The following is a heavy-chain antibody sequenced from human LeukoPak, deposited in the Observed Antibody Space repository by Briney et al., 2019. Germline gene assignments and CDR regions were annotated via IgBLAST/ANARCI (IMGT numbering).Heavy chain of an antibody. CDR2: IIPILGIA. CDR1: GGTFSSYA. V-gene: IGHV1-69*04. D-gene: IGHD3-22*01. Sequence: AASVKVSCKASGGTFSSYAISWVRQAPGQGLEWMGRIIPILGIANYAQKFQGRVTITADKSTSTAYMELSSLSSEDTAVYYCAREPALETYYYDSSGYYPPGPFDYWGQGTLVTVSS. CDR3: AREPALETYYYDSSGYYPPGPFDY. J-gene: IGHJ4*02.